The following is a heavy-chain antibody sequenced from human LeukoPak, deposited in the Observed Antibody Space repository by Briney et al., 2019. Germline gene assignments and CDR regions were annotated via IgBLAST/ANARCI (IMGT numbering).Heavy chain of an antibody. J-gene: IGHJ4*02. Sequence: KPSETLSLTCTLSGVSISSNYWTWIRQPPGKGLEWIGYVYNSGSTNYNPSLKSRVTISVDTSKNQFSLKLSSVTAADTAVYYCAQIRPSTYYHSSNSFDYWGQGTLVTVSS. CDR3: AQIRPSTYYHSSNSFDY. V-gene: IGHV4-59*08. CDR2: VYNSGST. D-gene: IGHD3-22*01. CDR1: GVSISSNY.